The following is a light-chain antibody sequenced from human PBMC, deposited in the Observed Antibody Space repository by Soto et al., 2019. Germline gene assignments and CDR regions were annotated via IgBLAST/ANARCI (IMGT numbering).Light chain of an antibody. V-gene: IGLV1-40*01. Sequence: QSVLTQPPSVSGAPGQKVTISCTGSSSNIGAGYDVHWYQQLLGTAPKLLIYGNSNRPSGVPDRFSGSKSGTSASLAITGLQAEDEADYYCQSYDSSLSGRDVVFGGGTKLTVL. CDR3: QSYDSSLSGRDVV. CDR1: SSNIGAGYD. CDR2: GNS. J-gene: IGLJ2*01.